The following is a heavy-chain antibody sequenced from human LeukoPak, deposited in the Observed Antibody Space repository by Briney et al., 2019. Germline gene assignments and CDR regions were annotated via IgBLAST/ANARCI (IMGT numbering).Heavy chain of an antibody. J-gene: IGHJ6*02. CDR2: ISGSGGST. V-gene: IGHV3-23*01. Sequence: GGSLRLSCAASGFTFSSYAMSWVRQAPGKGLEWVSAISGSGGSTYYADSVKGRFTISRDNSKNTLYLQMNSLRAEDTAVYYCAKDQRQGTTSLRTYYYYGMDVWGHGTTVTVSS. CDR3: AKDQRQGTTSLRTYYYYGMDV. D-gene: IGHD1-1*01. CDR1: GFTFSSYA.